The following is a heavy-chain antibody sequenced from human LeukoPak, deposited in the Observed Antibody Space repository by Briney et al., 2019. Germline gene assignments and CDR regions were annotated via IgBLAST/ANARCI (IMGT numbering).Heavy chain of an antibody. D-gene: IGHD1-26*01. V-gene: IGHV4-59*01. Sequence: SETLSLTCTVSGGSISSYYWSWIRQPPGKGLEWIGYIYYSGSTNYNPPLKSRVTMSVDTSKNQFSLNLKSVTAADTAVYYCARDHRGNYYLDIWGQGTMVTVSS. J-gene: IGHJ3*02. CDR3: ARDHRGNYYLDI. CDR2: IYYSGST. CDR1: GGSISSYY.